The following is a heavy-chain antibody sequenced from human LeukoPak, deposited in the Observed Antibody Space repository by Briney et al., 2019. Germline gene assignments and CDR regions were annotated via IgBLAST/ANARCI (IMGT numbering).Heavy chain of an antibody. CDR1: GGSISSYY. CDR2: IYYSGST. J-gene: IGHJ5*02. D-gene: IGHD3-22*01. Sequence: SETLSLTCTVSGGSISSYYWSWIRQPPGKGLGWIGYIYYSGSTNYNPSLKSRVTISVDTSKNQFSLKLSSVTAADTAVYYCAREYYYDSSGYPWFDPWGQGPLVTVSS. V-gene: IGHV4-59*01. CDR3: AREYYYDSSGYPWFDP.